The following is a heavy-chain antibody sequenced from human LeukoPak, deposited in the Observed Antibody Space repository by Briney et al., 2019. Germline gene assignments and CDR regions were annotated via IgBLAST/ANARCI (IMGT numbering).Heavy chain of an antibody. J-gene: IGHJ4*02. Sequence: GGSLRVSCAASGFTCSAYAMSWVRQAPGKGLEWVSIITSGGDTYYADSVKGRFTISRDTSKNTLYLQMNSLRAEDTAVYYCAEDLMMATFGYFDYWGQGTLVTVSS. CDR1: GFTCSAYA. D-gene: IGHD5-24*01. V-gene: IGHV3-23*01. CDR2: ITSGGDT. CDR3: AEDLMMATFGYFDY.